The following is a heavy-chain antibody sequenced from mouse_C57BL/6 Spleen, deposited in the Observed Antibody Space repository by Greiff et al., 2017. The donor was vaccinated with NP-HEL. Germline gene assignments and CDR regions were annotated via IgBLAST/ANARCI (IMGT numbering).Heavy chain of an antibody. CDR3: ARQGVFTTVVATGAMDY. Sequence: EVHLAESGGGLVQPGGSLKLSCAASGFTFSDYYMYWVRQTPEKRLEWVAYISNGGGSTYYPDTVKGRFTISRDNAKNTLYLQMSRLKSEDTAMYYCARQGVFTTVVATGAMDYWGQGTSVTVSS. J-gene: IGHJ4*01. CDR2: ISNGGGST. D-gene: IGHD1-1*01. V-gene: IGHV5-12*01. CDR1: GFTFSDYY.